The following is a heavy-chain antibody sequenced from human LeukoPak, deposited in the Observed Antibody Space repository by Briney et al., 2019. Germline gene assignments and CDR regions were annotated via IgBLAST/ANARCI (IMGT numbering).Heavy chain of an antibody. J-gene: IGHJ6*04. CDR2: IIPIFGTA. V-gene: IGHV1-69*13. Sequence: PSVRLSCEASGGTFSSYAISWVRHAPGQGLEWMVGIIPIFGTANYAQKFQGRVTITADESTSTAYMELSSLRSEDTAVYYCARDFEYYYGSGSLYYYYGMDVWGKGTTVTVSS. CDR1: GGTFSSYA. D-gene: IGHD3-10*01. CDR3: ARDFEYYYGSGSLYYYYGMDV.